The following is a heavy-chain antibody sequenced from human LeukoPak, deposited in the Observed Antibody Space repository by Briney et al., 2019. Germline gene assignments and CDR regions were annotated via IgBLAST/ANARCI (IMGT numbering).Heavy chain of an antibody. Sequence: GGSLTLSCAASGFTFSSYAMIWVRQAPGKGLVWVSTISGSAIRTDYADSVKGRFTISRDNSKNSLYLRMNSLRAEDTAVYYCARHTSSSARTNAFDIWGQGTMVTVSS. J-gene: IGHJ3*02. V-gene: IGHV3-23*01. D-gene: IGHD6-6*01. CDR2: ISGSAIRT. CDR1: GFTFSSYA. CDR3: ARHTSSSARTNAFDI.